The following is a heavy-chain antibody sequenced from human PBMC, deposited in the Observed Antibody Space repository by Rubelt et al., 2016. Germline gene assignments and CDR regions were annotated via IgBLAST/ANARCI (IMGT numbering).Heavy chain of an antibody. Sequence: QVQLVESGGGVVQPGRSLRLSCAASGFTFSSYGMHWVRQAPGKGLEWVAVIWDDGSNKYYADSVKGRFTISRDNSKNTLYLQMNSLRAEDTAVYYCARDRAGSSSWYPVFGAFDIWGQGTMVTVSS. D-gene: IGHD6-13*01. CDR1: GFTFSSYG. J-gene: IGHJ3*02. CDR3: ARDRAGSSSWYPVFGAFDI. CDR2: IWDDGSNK. V-gene: IGHV3-33*01.